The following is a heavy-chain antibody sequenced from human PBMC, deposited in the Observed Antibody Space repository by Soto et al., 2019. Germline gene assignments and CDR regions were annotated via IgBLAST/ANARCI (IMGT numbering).Heavy chain of an antibody. CDR1: GFTFSSYA. Sequence: GGSLRLSCAASGFTFSSYAMSWVRQAPGQGLEWVSAISGSGGSTYYADSVKGRFTISRDYSKNALYLQMNSLRAEDTAVYYCAKNLRRRLHIVVVTAGNNYYGMDVWGRGTTVTASS. J-gene: IGHJ6*02. V-gene: IGHV3-23*01. D-gene: IGHD2-2*01. CDR3: AKNLRRRLHIVVVTAGNNYYGMDV. CDR2: ISGSGGST.